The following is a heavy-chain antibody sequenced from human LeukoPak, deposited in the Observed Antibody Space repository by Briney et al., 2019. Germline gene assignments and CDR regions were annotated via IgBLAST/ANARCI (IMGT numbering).Heavy chain of an antibody. CDR2: IAYEGTNK. Sequence: GGSLRLSCAASGFTLNNYAMHCVRQAPGKGLEGVALIAYEGTNKYYGDSVKGRLTISRDNSENTLYLQMNSLRVADTAVYYCVRYQCDRLLSQYGDRCYYYKGMDVWDQGTTVTVSS. CDR1: GFTLNNYA. J-gene: IGHJ6*02. CDR3: VRYQCDRLLSQYGDRCYYYKGMDV. D-gene: IGHD4-17*01. V-gene: IGHV3-30-3*01.